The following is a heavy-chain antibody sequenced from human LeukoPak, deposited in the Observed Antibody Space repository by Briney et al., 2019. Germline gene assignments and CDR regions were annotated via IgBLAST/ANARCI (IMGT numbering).Heavy chain of an antibody. D-gene: IGHD3-16*01. J-gene: IGHJ4*02. CDR3: ARSPYDYSMIYFDY. Sequence: QAGRSLRLSCAASGFTFSSHAMHWVRQAPGKGLEWVAVISYDGSNKYYADSVKGRFTISRDNSKNTLYLQMNSLRAEDTAVYYCARSPYDYSMIYFDYWGQGTLVTVSS. CDR2: ISYDGSNK. V-gene: IGHV3-30-3*01. CDR1: GFTFSSHA.